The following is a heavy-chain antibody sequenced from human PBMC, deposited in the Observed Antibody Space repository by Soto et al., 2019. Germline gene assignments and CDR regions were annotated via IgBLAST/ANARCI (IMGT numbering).Heavy chain of an antibody. D-gene: IGHD6-6*01. Sequence: QVQLQQWGAGLLKPSETLSLTCAMYGGSFSDYYWSWVRQPPGKGLEWIGEINHGGNSNYNPSLKSRVTISVDTSSNQFSLKLTSVTAADTGVYYCAGREFSTSSFYYYYYAMDVWGQGTTVTVS. CDR2: INHGGNS. J-gene: IGHJ6*02. CDR1: GGSFSDYY. V-gene: IGHV4-34*01. CDR3: AGREFSTSSFYYYYYAMDV.